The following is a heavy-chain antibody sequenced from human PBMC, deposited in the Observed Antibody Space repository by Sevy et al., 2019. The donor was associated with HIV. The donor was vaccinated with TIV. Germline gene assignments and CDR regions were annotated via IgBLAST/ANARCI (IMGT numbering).Heavy chain of an antibody. D-gene: IGHD6-13*01. Sequence: GGSLRLSRAASGFTFSDHYMEWVRQAPGKGLEWVGRTRNKADSYTTDYAASVKGRFTISRDDSKNSLYLLMNSLKTEDTAVYYCATHAGIAAAGRVFDYWGQGTLVTVSS. CDR1: GFTFSDHY. CDR3: ATHAGIAAAGRVFDY. V-gene: IGHV3-72*01. J-gene: IGHJ4*02. CDR2: TRNKADSYTT.